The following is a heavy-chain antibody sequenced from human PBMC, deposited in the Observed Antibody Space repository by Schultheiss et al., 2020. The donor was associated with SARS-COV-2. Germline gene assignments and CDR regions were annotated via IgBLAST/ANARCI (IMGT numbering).Heavy chain of an antibody. V-gene: IGHV3-30*03. Sequence: GGSLRLSCAASGFTFSSYGMHWVRQAPGKGLEWVAVISYDGSNKYYADSVKGRFTISRDNSKNTLYLQMNSLRAEDTAVYYCAREWAEGTVTTYNMDVWGKGTTVTVSS. CDR1: GFTFSSYG. CDR3: AREWAEGTVTTYNMDV. CDR2: ISYDGSNK. J-gene: IGHJ6*03. D-gene: IGHD4-11*01.